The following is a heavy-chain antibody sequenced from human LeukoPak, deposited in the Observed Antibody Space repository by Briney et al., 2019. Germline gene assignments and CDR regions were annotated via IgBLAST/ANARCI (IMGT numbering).Heavy chain of an antibody. CDR1: GGSFSGYY. J-gene: IGHJ5*01. D-gene: IGHD2/OR15-2a*01. V-gene: IGHV4-34*01. Sequence: SETLSLTCAVYGGSFSGYYWSWIRQPPGKGREWIGEINYIGSTNYNPSLKSRVTISVDTSKNQFSLKLSSVTAADTAVYYCARGLITLSIPFDSWGQGTLVTVSS. CDR2: INYIGST. CDR3: ARGLITLSIPFDS.